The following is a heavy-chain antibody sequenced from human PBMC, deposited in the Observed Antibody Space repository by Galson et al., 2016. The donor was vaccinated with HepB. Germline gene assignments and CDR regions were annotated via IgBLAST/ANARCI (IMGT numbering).Heavy chain of an antibody. CDR3: AREKVDYYDSSPYYRTDPLDY. CDR1: GFTSNPYP. D-gene: IGHD3-22*01. V-gene: IGHV3-30-3*01. Sequence: SLRLSCAASGFTSNPYPMHWVRQAPGKGLEWVGVISYDGSNTYFADSVKGRFTISRDNSKNTLYLQMSSLRAEDTALYYCAREKVDYYDSSPYYRTDPLDYWGQGTLVTVSS. CDR2: ISYDGSNT. J-gene: IGHJ4*02.